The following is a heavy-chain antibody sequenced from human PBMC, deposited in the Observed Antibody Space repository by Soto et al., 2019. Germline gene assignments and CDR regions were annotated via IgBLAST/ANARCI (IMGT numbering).Heavy chain of an antibody. CDR1: GFTFSNAW. CDR2: IKSKTDGGTT. D-gene: IGHD2-21*01. Sequence: GGSLRLSCAASGFTFSNAWMSWVRQAPGKGLEWVGRIKSKTDGGTTDYAAPVKGRFTISRDDSKNTLYLQMNSLKTEDTAVYYCTTDFRDGGPIVVVIASPHDAFDIWGQGTMVTVSS. V-gene: IGHV3-15*01. CDR3: TTDFRDGGPIVVVIASPHDAFDI. J-gene: IGHJ3*02.